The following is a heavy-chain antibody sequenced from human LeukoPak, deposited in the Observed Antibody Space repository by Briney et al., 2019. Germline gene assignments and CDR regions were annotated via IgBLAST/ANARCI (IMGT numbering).Heavy chain of an antibody. CDR1: GGSIIGFY. J-gene: IGHJ1*01. CDR2: IYSSGNT. D-gene: IGHD6-13*01. CDR3: ARGPRGYSSSWSVSNEYFQH. Sequence: SETLSLTCTVSGGSIIGFYWTWIRQPPGKGLEWIGYIYSSGNTNYNPSLRSRITMSVDTSKNQFSLNLSSVTAEDTAVYYCARGPRGYSSSWSVSNEYFQHWGQGTLVTVSS. V-gene: IGHV4-59*01.